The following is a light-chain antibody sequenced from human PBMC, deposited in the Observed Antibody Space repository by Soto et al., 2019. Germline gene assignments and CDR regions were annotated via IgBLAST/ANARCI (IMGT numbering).Light chain of an antibody. J-gene: IGKJ2*01. Sequence: EIVMTQSPATLSVSPGGRVTLSCRASQSVGSDLAWYQQKPGQAPRLLIFAASARATGIPARFSGSGSGTEVTLTITSLQSEDFALYYCQHYNNWPPEYTFGQGTKLEIK. CDR1: QSVGSD. CDR2: AAS. V-gene: IGKV3-15*01. CDR3: QHYNNWPPEYT.